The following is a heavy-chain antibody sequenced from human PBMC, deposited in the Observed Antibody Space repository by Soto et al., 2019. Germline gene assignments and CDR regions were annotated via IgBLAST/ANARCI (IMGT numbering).Heavy chain of an antibody. D-gene: IGHD2-15*01. Sequence: QVQLVQSGAEVKKPGSSVKVSCKAAAGTFSSYTISWGRQAPGQGLEWMGRIIPILDIANYAQKFQGRVTITEDKSTSTAYMELSSLRSEDTAVYYCAREADWGQGTLVTVSS. J-gene: IGHJ4*02. CDR2: IIPILDIA. CDR1: AGTFSSYT. CDR3: AREAD. V-gene: IGHV1-69*08.